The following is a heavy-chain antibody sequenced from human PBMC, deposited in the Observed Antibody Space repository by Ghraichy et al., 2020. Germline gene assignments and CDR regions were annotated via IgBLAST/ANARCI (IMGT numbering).Heavy chain of an antibody. J-gene: IGHJ4*02. CDR1: GYTLSGYY. CDR2: INPQSGGT. Sequence: ASVKVSCKASGYTLSGYYMHWMRQAPGQGLEWMGWINPQSGGTNYAQKFQGRVTVTRDTSISTAYMELTGLTSDDTAVYYCARGGVPGSGYNPTDYWGQGTLVTVSP. V-gene: IGHV1-2*02. CDR3: ARGGVPGSGYNPTDY. D-gene: IGHD5-12*01.